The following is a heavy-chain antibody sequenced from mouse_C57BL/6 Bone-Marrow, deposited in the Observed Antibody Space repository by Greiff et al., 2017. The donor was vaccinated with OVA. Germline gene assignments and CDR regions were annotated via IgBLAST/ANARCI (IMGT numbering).Heavy chain of an antibody. CDR2: IYPGDGDT. V-gene: IGHV1-80*01. CDR1: GYAFSSYC. Sequence: QVQLKESGAELVKPGASVKISCKASGYAFSSYCMNWVKQRPGKGLEWIGQIYPGDGDTNYNGKFKGKATLTADKSSSTAYMQLSSLTSEDSAVYFCARATGTDDYAMDYWGQGTSVTVSS. CDR3: ARATGTDDYAMDY. D-gene: IGHD4-1*02. J-gene: IGHJ4*01.